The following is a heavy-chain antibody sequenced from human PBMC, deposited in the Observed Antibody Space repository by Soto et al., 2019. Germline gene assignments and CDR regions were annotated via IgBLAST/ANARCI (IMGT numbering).Heavy chain of an antibody. J-gene: IGHJ6*02. V-gene: IGHV1-2*02. D-gene: IGHD3-22*01. CDR2: INPNSGGT. CDR1: GYTFTGYY. Sequence: ASVKVSSKASGYTFTGYYMPWVRQAPGQGHEWMGWINPNSGGTNYAQKFQGRVTMTRDTSISTAYMELSRLRSDDTAVYYCARDESHYYDSSSLYYYYGMDVWGQGTTVTVSS. CDR3: ARDESHYYDSSSLYYYYGMDV.